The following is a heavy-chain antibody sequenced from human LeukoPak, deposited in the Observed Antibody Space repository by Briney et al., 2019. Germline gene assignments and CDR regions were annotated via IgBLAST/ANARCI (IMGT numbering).Heavy chain of an antibody. V-gene: IGHV1-58*02. D-gene: IGHD2-21*02. J-gene: IGHJ3*02. CDR3: AAGCGGDCYPGLDI. CDR1: GFTFTSSA. CDR2: IVVGSGNT. Sequence: SVKVSCKASGFTFTSSAMQWVRQARGQRLEWIGWIVVGSGNTNYAQKFQERVTITRDMSTSTAYMELSSLRSEDTAVYYCAAGCGGDCYPGLDIWGQGTMVTVSS.